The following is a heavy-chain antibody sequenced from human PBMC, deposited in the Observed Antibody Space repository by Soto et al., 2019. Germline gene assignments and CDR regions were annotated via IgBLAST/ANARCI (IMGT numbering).Heavy chain of an antibody. CDR3: ANDRLYSSGWEGWGY. D-gene: IGHD6-19*01. V-gene: IGHV3-23*01. J-gene: IGHJ4*02. CDR2: ISGSGGST. CDR1: GFTFSSYA. Sequence: EVQLLESGGGLVQPGGSLRLSCAASGFTFSSYAMSWVRQAPGKGLEWVSAISGSGGSTYYADSVKGRFTISRDNSKNTLYLQMNSLRAEDTAVYYCANDRLYSSGWEGWGYWGQGTLVTVSS.